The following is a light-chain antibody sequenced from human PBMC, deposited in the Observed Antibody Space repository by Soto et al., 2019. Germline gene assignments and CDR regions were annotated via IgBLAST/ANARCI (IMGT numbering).Light chain of an antibody. Sequence: QSVLSQPAAVSGSPVQSITISCTGTSSDVGVYNYVSWYHQHHPGKAPELIIYDVTDRPSGVSTRFSGSKSGNTASLTISGLQAEDEGDYYCSSYTTIKTVIFGGGTKVTVL. J-gene: IGLJ2*01. V-gene: IGLV2-14*01. CDR2: DVT. CDR3: SSYTTIKTVI. CDR1: SSDVGVYNY.